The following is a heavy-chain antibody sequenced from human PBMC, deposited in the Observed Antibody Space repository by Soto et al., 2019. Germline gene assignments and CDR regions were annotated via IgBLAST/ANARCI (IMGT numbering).Heavy chain of an antibody. V-gene: IGHV2-5*01. J-gene: IGHJ3*02. D-gene: IGHD4-17*01. CDR3: ASMTTVATAAFDI. Sequence: QITLKESGPTLVKPTQTLTLTCTASGLSFGTSGVGVGWIRQPPGKALEWLALIYWNDDQRYSPSLKSSLTITKYNSKKQVVLTMTNVDPVDTATYYCASMTTVATAAFDIWGQGIMVTVPS. CDR1: GLSFGTSGVG. CDR2: IYWNDDQ.